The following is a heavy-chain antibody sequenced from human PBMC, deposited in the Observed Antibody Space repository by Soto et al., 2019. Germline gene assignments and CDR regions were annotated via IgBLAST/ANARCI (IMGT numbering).Heavy chain of an antibody. CDR2: IGYRTTNT. CDR1: GFILNRHA. V-gene: IGHV3-23*01. D-gene: IGHD6-19*01. CDR3: AKDRGGGWVIDY. J-gene: IGHJ4*01. Sequence: EVFLLESGGGSAQPGESLRLSCVTSGFILNRHAMSWVRQAPGKGLDWVSVIGYRTTNTHYADSVKGRFTISRDESKNTVYLQMNNLRVEDTAVYYCAKDRGGGWVIDYWGHGTQVTVSS.